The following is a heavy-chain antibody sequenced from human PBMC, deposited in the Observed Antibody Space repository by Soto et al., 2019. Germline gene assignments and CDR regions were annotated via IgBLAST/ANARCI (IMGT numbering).Heavy chain of an antibody. V-gene: IGHV3-7*01. CDR2: INQDGSEK. D-gene: IGHD2-2*02. Sequence: EVQLVESGGGLVQPGGSLRLSCAASGFTFSSNWMSWVRQAPGKGLEWVANINQDGSEKYFVDSVKGRFTISRDSAKNSMYLQMNSLRAEDKAVYYCASVYELCTRTTCYREGSPVGGWGQGTMVAVSS. CDR1: GFTFSSNW. J-gene: IGHJ3*01. CDR3: ASVYELCTRTTCYREGSPVGG.